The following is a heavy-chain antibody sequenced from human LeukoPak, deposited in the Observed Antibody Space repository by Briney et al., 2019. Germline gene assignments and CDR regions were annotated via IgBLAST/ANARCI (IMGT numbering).Heavy chain of an antibody. J-gene: IGHJ4*02. Sequence: GGSLRLSCAASGFTFDDYAMHWVRQAPGKGLEWVSGISWNSGSIGYADSVKGRFTISRDNAKNSLYLQMNSLRAEDTALYYCAKDRSRGGYNFDYWGQGTLVTVSS. V-gene: IGHV3-9*01. CDR3: AKDRSRGGYNFDY. D-gene: IGHD5-24*01. CDR2: ISWNSGSI. CDR1: GFTFDDYA.